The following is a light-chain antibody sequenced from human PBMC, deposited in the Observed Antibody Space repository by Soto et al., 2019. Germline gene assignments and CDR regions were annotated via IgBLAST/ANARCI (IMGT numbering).Light chain of an antibody. CDR1: QSISTN. J-gene: IGKJ3*01. CDR2: AAS. Sequence: DIPMTQSPSSLSASVGDRVTITCRASQSISTNLNWYQVKPGKAPKLLIYAASSLESGVPSRFSGSGSGTDFTLTISSLQPEDFATYYCQQSYTTPLFTFGPETKVDIK. CDR3: QQSYTTPLFT. V-gene: IGKV1-39*01.